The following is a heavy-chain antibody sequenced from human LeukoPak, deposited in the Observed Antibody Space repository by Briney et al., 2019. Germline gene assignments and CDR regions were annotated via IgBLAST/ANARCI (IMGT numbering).Heavy chain of an antibody. Sequence: GGSLRLSCAASGFTFSSYAMYWVRQAPGKGLEYVSAISSDGGKTYYANSVKGRFTISRDNSKNSLYLQMNSLRAEDPAVYYCARVTKGAMDVWGQGTTVTVSS. CDR2: ISSDGGKT. J-gene: IGHJ6*02. V-gene: IGHV3-64*01. CDR3: ARVTKGAMDV. CDR1: GFTFSSYA.